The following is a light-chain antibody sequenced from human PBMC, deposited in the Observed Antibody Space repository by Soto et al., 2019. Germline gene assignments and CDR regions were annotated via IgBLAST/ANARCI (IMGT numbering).Light chain of an antibody. CDR2: GAS. CDR3: HQYDDGPYT. J-gene: IGKJ2*01. Sequence: EIVLSQSSATLSLSPGERGTLSRGASQNINSDLAWYQQRPGQAPRLLIYGASTRATGIPVRFSGSGSGTEFTLTISSLQSEDFAVYYCHQYDDGPYTFGQGTKVDI. CDR1: QNINSD. V-gene: IGKV3-15*01.